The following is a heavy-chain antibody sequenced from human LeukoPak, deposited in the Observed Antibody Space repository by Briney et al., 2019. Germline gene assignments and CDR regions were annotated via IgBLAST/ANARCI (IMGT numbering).Heavy chain of an antibody. Sequence: GASVKVSCKASGYTFTSYDINWVRQATGQGLEWMGWMNPNSGNTGYAQKFQGRVTMTRNTSISTAYMELSSLRSEDTAVYYCAGGKVDYDFWSGYYKGGAFDIWGQGTMVTVSS. D-gene: IGHD3-3*01. CDR2: MNPNSGNT. J-gene: IGHJ3*02. CDR1: GYTFTSYD. V-gene: IGHV1-8*01. CDR3: AGGKVDYDFWSGYYKGGAFDI.